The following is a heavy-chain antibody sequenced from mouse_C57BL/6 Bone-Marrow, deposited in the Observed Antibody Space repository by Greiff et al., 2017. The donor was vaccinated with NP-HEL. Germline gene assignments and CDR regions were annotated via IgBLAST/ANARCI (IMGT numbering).Heavy chain of an antibody. CDR1: GYTFTSYW. Sequence: VQLQQSGAELVKPGASVKLSCKASGYTFTSYWMHWVKQRPGQGLEWIGMIHPNSGSTNYNEKFKSKATLTVDKSSSTAYMQLSSLTSEDAAVYYCARSRRYVDYWGQGTTLTVSS. CDR2: IHPNSGST. J-gene: IGHJ2*01. CDR3: ARSRRYVDY. V-gene: IGHV1-64*01.